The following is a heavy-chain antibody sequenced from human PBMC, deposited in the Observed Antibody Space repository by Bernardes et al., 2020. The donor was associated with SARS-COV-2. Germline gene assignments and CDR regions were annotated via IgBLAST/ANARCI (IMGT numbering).Heavy chain of an antibody. CDR2: MNPNSGNT. J-gene: IGHJ6*02. CDR3: ARGLAVADSYYYYGMDV. Sequence: ASVKVSCKASGYTFTSYDINWVRQATGQGLEWMGWMNPNSGNTGYAQKFQGRVTMTRNTSISTAYMELSSLRSEDTAVYYCARGLAVADSYYYYGMDVWGQGTTVTVSS. D-gene: IGHD6-19*01. V-gene: IGHV1-8*01. CDR1: GYTFTSYD.